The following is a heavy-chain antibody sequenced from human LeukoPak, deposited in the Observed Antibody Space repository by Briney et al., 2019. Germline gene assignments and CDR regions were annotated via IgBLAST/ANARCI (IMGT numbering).Heavy chain of an antibody. D-gene: IGHD6-13*01. CDR2: IKSKIDGGTT. CDR3: TTGVIAATGNENDY. J-gene: IGHJ4*02. V-gene: IGHV3-15*01. CDR1: GFTFSNAW. Sequence: GGPLRLSCAASGFTFSNAWMSWVRQAPGKGLEWVGRIKSKIDGGTTDYAAPVKGRFTISRDDSENTLYLLMNSLKTEDTAVYYCTTGVIAATGNENDYWGQGTLVTVSS.